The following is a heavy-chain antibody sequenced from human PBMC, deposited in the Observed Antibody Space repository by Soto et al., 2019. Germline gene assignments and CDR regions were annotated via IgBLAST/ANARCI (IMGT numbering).Heavy chain of an antibody. CDR3: AREDYYDSSGYYGY. J-gene: IGHJ4*02. D-gene: IGHD3-22*01. CDR1: GFTVSRNY. V-gene: IGHV3-53*01. Sequence: ESGGGLIQPGGSLRLSCAASGFTVSRNYMSWVRQAPGKGLEWVSVIYSGGSTYYADSVKGRFTISRDNSKNTLYLQMNSLRAEDTAVYYCAREDYYDSSGYYGYWGQGTLVTVSS. CDR2: IYSGGST.